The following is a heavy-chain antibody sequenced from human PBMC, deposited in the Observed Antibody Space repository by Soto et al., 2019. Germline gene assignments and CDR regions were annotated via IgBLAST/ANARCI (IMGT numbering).Heavy chain of an antibody. Sequence: VSVKVSCKASGYTFTGYYMHWVRQAPGQGLEWMGWINPNSGGTNYAQKFQGWVTMTRDTSVSTAYMELSRLRSDDTAVYYCARDAGEYSYGYGYYGMDVWGQGTTVTVSS. CDR1: GYTFTGYY. CDR3: ARDAGEYSYGYGYYGMDV. V-gene: IGHV1-2*04. J-gene: IGHJ6*02. D-gene: IGHD5-18*01. CDR2: INPNSGGT.